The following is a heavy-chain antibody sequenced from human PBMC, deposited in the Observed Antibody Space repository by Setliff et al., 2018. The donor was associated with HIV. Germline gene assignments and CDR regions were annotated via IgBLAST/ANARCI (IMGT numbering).Heavy chain of an antibody. Sequence: GESLKISCKGSGYSFPTYWIAWVRQMPGKGLEWMGILYPGDSDTRYGPSFQGQVTISADKSISTAYLQWSSLKASDTAMYYCARRRLAYDSWSYRGNWFFDLWGRGTLVTVSS. D-gene: IGHD3-10*01. CDR3: ARRRLAYDSWSYRGNWFFDL. V-gene: IGHV5-51*01. CDR2: LYPGDSDT. CDR1: GYSFPTYW. J-gene: IGHJ2*01.